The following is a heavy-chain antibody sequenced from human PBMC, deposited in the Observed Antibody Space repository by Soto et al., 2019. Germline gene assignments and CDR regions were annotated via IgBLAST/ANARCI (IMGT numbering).Heavy chain of an antibody. D-gene: IGHD6-19*01. CDR3: AKDSGSGWYYFDY. CDR1: GFTFGDYA. J-gene: IGHJ4*02. CDR2: ISWNSGNR. V-gene: IGHV3-9*01. Sequence: GGSLRLSCTASGFTFGDYAMHWVRQAPGKGLEWVSGISWNSGNRGYADSMKGRFTISRDNAKNSLYLQMNSLRAEDTALYYCAKDSGSGWYYFDYWGQGTLVTVSS.